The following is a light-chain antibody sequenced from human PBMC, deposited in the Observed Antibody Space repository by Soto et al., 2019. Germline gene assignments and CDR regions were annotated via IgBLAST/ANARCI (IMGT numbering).Light chain of an antibody. V-gene: IGKV3-20*01. CDR2: GAS. CDR1: QSVSSSY. CDR3: QQYSTSPPIS. J-gene: IGKJ5*01. Sequence: EIVLTQSPGTLSLSPGERATLSCRASQSVSSSYLAWYQQKPGQAPRLLIYGASSRATGIPDRFSGSGSGTDFTLTISRLEPEDFAVYYCQQYSTSPPISFGHGTRLEIK.